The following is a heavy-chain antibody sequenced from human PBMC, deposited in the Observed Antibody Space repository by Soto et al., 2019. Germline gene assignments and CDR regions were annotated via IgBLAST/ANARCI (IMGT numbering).Heavy chain of an antibody. J-gene: IGHJ3*02. CDR3: ARVFDAFDI. CDR1: GFIVSTNY. Sequence: TGGSLRLSCAASGFIVSTNYMTWVRQAPGKGLEWVSVIYTGGSTYYADSVKGRVTISRDNSKNTLYLQMNSLRAEDTAVYYCARVFDAFDIWGQGTMVTVSS. CDR2: IYTGGST. V-gene: IGHV3-53*01.